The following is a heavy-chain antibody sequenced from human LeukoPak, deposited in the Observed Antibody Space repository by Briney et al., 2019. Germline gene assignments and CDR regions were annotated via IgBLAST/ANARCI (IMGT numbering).Heavy chain of an antibody. D-gene: IGHD6-13*01. Sequence: SETLSLTCTVSGGSISSSSYYWGWIRQPQGKGLDWIVIIYYSASTSYNPSLKSRFTISVDTSNNQLSLKLTSLTAADTSVYYCARHGGAAGGHWGQGTLVTVSS. J-gene: IGHJ4*02. CDR1: GGSISSSSYY. CDR2: IYYSAST. CDR3: ARHGGAAGGH. V-gene: IGHV4-39*01.